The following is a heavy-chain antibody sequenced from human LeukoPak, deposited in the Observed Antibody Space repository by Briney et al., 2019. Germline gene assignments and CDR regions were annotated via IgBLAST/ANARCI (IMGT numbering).Heavy chain of an antibody. CDR3: VRGVFERSWFDP. CDR2: IYSGGST. Sequence: GGSLRLSCAASGFTVSSNYMSWVRQAPGKGLEWVSVIYSGGSTYYADSVKGRFTISRDNSKNTLYLQMNSLRVEDTAVYDCVRGVFERSWFDPWGQGTLVTVSS. CDR1: GFTVSSNY. V-gene: IGHV3-53*01. D-gene: IGHD6-13*01. J-gene: IGHJ5*02.